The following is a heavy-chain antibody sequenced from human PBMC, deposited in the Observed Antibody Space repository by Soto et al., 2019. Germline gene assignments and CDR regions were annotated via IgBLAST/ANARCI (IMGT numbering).Heavy chain of an antibody. D-gene: IGHD2-15*01. V-gene: IGHV4-30-2*03. CDR1: GGYISGGYYS. J-gene: IGHJ4*02. CDR3: VRVVEAATRHTDFDS. Sequence: PSETLSLTCAVSGGYISGGYYSWSWIRQPPGKGLEWIGFIYNSGSTYYNPSLKSRVTVSVDTSKNQVSLRVRSVTVAETAMYYCVRVVEAATRHTDFDSWGQGIVVTVSS. CDR2: IYNSGST.